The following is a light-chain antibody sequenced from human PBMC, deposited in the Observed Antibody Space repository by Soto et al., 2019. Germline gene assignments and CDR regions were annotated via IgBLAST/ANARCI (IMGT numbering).Light chain of an antibody. CDR2: AAS. V-gene: IGKV1-12*01. Sequence: DIQMTQSASYVSSSVGDRVTITCRASQGSSSWLAWYQQKPGKAPKLLIYAASSLQSGVPSRFSGRGSGPDFNLTISSLQPEDFATYYCQPANSFPLTFGGGTKAEIK. CDR1: QGSSSW. J-gene: IGKJ4*01. CDR3: QPANSFPLT.